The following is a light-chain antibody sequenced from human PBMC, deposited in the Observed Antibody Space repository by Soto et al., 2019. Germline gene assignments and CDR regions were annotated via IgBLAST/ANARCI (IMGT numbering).Light chain of an antibody. J-gene: IGLJ3*02. CDR2: EVS. CDR1: SSDVGGYSY. CDR3: SSYTSSSTLNWV. V-gene: IGLV2-8*01. Sequence: QSALTQPPSASGSPGQSVAISCTGTSSDVGGYSYVSWYQQHPGKAPKLMIYEVSKRPSGVPDRFSGSKSGNTASLTVSGLQAEDEADYYCSSYTSSSTLNWVFGGGTKLTVL.